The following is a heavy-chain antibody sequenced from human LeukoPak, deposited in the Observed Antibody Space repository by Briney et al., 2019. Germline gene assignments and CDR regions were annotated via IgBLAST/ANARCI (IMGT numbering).Heavy chain of an antibody. CDR3: ARLGYCSGGSCYQYYFDY. J-gene: IGHJ4*02. CDR2: IYYSGST. Sequence: SETLSLTCTVSGGPISSSSYYWGWIRQPPGKGLEWIGSIYYSGSTYYNPPLKSRVTISVDTSKNQFSLKLSSVTAADTAVYYCARLGYCSGGSCYQYYFDYWGQGTLVTVSS. V-gene: IGHV4-39*01. CDR1: GGPISSSSYY. D-gene: IGHD2-15*01.